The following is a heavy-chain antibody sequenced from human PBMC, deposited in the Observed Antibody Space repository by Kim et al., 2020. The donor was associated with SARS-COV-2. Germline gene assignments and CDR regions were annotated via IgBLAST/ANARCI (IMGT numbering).Heavy chain of an antibody. Sequence: GGSLRLSCAASGFTFDDYAMHWVRQAPGKGLEWVSGISWNSGSIGYADSVKGRFTISRDNAKNSLYLQMNSLRAEDTALYYCAKDFRRDGYNLGDYWGQGTLVTVSS. D-gene: IGHD5-12*01. CDR1: GFTFDDYA. V-gene: IGHV3-9*01. CDR3: AKDFRRDGYNLGDY. CDR2: ISWNSGSI. J-gene: IGHJ4*02.